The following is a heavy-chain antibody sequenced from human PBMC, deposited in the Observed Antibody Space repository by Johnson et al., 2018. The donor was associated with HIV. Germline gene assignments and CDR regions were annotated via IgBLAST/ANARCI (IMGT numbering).Heavy chain of an antibody. CDR1: GFTFSSYW. CDR2: ISSDGSST. D-gene: IGHD6-19*01. Sequence: VQLVESGGGLVQPGGSLILSCAASGFTFSSYWMHWVRQAPGKGLVWVSRISSDGSSTYYADSVKGRFTISRDNSKNTLYLQMNSLRAEDTAVYYCAKVGGGYSGPSVWGQGTMVTVSS. CDR3: AKVGGGYSGPSV. V-gene: IGHV3-74*01. J-gene: IGHJ3*01.